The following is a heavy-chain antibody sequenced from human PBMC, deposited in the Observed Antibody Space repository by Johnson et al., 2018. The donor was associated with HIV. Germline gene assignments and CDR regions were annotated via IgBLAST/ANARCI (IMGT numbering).Heavy chain of an antibody. J-gene: IGHJ3*02. CDR2: ISYDGSNK. CDR1: GFTFSSYA. D-gene: IGHD3-22*01. V-gene: IGHV3-30-3*01. CDR3: AREHRYYYDSSGYYRGDACDI. Sequence: QVQLVESGGGVVQPGRTLRLSCAASGFTFSSYAMHWVRQAPGKGLEWVAVISYDGSNKYYADSVKGRFTISRDNSKNTLYLQMNSLRAEDTAVYYCAREHRYYYDSSGYYRGDACDIWGQGTMVTVSS.